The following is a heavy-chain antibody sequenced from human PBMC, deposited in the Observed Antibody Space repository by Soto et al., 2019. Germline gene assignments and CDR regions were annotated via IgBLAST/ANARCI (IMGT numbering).Heavy chain of an antibody. CDR1: GGSFSGYY. CDR2: INHSGST. V-gene: IGHV4-34*01. CDR3: ARHQSHSSSYVDP. J-gene: IGHJ5*02. Sequence: SETLSLTCAVYGGSFSGYYWSWIRQPPGQGLEWIGEINHSGSTNYNPSLKSRVTISVDTSKNQFSLKLSSVTAADTAVYYCARHQSHSSSYVDPWGQGTLVTVSS. D-gene: IGHD6-13*01.